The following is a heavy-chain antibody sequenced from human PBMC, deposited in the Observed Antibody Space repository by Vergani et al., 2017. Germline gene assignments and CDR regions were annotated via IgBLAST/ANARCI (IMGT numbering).Heavy chain of an antibody. Sequence: EVQLVESGGSLVQPGGSLRLSCAASGFTVSSNYMSWVRQAPGKGLEWVTVIYSGGSTYYADYVKGRFTISRDNSKDTLYLQMKSLRAEDTAVYYCARGGVAASFDYWGQRTLGTVSA. D-gene: IGHD6-13*01. CDR2: IYSGGST. CDR3: ARGGVAASFDY. V-gene: IGHV3-66*02. CDR1: GFTVSSNY. J-gene: IGHJ4*02.